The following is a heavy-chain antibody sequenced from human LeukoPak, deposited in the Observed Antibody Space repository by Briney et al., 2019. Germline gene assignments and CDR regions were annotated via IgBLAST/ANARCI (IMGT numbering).Heavy chain of an antibody. V-gene: IGHV4-34*01. CDR1: GGSFSGYY. D-gene: IGHD1-26*01. CDR2: INHSGST. J-gene: IGHJ4*02. CDR3: ARGRPVGATNGSDY. Sequence: SETLSLTCAVYGGSFSGYYWSWIRQPPGKGLEWIGEINHSGSTNYNPSLKSRVTISVDTSKNQFSLKLSSVTAADTAVYYCARGRPVGATNGSDYWGQGTLVTVSS.